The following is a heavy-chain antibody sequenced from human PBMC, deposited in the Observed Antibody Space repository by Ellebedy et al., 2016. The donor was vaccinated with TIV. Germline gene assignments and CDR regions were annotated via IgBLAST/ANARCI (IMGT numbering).Heavy chain of an antibody. Sequence: SETLSLTCTVSGGSISSYYWSWIRQPPGKGLEWIGYIYYSGSTNYNPSLKSRVTISVDTSKNQFSLKLSSVTAADTAVYYCASVHGGHGYYNWFDPWGQGTLVTVSS. CDR3: ASVHGGHGYYNWFDP. CDR2: IYYSGST. J-gene: IGHJ5*02. V-gene: IGHV4-59*08. CDR1: GGSISSYY. D-gene: IGHD2-2*03.